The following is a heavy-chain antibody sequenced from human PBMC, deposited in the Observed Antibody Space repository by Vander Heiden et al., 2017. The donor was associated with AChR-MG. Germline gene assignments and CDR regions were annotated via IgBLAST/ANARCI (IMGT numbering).Heavy chain of an antibody. D-gene: IGHD3-22*01. CDR1: RGSILTENYY. Sequence: QLHLQESGPGLVKPSETLSLSCTVSRGSILTENYYWGWVRQPPGEGLEWIGSIYYSGSIYHNPSLKSRVTMSVDTSKNQFYLKLSSVTAADTAVYFCARHGAYYYDSRGYYGWFDPWGQGTLVTVAS. J-gene: IGHJ5*02. V-gene: IGHV4-39*01. CDR3: ARHGAYYYDSRGYYGWFDP. CDR2: IYYSGSI.